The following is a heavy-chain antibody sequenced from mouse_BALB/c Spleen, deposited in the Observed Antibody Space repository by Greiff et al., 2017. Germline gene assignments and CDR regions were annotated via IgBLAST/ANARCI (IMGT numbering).Heavy chain of an antibody. Sequence: EVQVVESGGDLVKPGGSRKLSCAASGFTFSSYGMSWVRQTPDKRLEWVATISSGGSYTYYPDSVKGRFTISRDNAKNTLYLQMSILKSEDTAMYYCARPGNYYFDYWGQGTTLTVSS. CDR3: ARPGNYYFDY. J-gene: IGHJ2*01. D-gene: IGHD2-1*01. CDR2: ISSGGSYT. CDR1: GFTFSSYG. V-gene: IGHV5-6*01.